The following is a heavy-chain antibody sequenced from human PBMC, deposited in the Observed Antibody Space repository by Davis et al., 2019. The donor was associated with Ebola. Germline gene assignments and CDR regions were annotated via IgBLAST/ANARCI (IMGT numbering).Heavy chain of an antibody. Sequence: PGGSLRLSCKASGYRFTDYWIGWVRQMPGKGLAWMGIIFPGDSDARYSPSFEGQVTSSADKSISTIYLQWSSLKASDTGIYYCARQIGGAVAGFDYWGQGTLVTVSS. J-gene: IGHJ4*02. D-gene: IGHD6-19*01. CDR1: GYRFTDYW. CDR2: IFPGDSDA. CDR3: ARQIGGAVAGFDY. V-gene: IGHV5-51*01.